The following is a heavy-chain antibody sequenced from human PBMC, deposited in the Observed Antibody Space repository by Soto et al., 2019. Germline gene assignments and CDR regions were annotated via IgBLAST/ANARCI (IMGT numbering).Heavy chain of an antibody. CDR3: ARYGIGGTTLRGSTDY. V-gene: IGHV3-33*01. CDR2: IWFDGSNK. Sequence: GGSLRLSCAASGSIFTGYGMHWVRQAPGKGLEWVAVIWFDGSNKYYADSVKGRFTISRDNSKNMLYLQMNSLRVEDTAVYYCARYGIGGTTLRGSTDYRCPGLLVTVFS. J-gene: IGHJ4*02. CDR1: GSIFTGYG. D-gene: IGHD1-1*01.